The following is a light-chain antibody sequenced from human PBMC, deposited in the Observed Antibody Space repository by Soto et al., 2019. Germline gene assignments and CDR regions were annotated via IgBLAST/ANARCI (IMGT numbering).Light chain of an antibody. CDR1: QSLSSW. J-gene: IGKJ4*01. CDR2: KAS. CDR3: QHYSNYPVS. V-gene: IGKV1-5*03. Sequence: DIQMTQSPSTLSASVGDTVTITCRASQSLSSWLAWYQQKPGKAPKLLIYKASTLESGVPSRFSGSGSGTEFTLTINSLQPDDIAIYYCQHYSNYPVSFGGGTRVEFK.